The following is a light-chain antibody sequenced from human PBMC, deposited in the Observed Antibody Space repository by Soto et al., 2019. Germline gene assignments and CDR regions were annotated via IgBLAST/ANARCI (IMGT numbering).Light chain of an antibody. V-gene: IGKV1-12*01. CDR3: QQANSFPIT. CDR1: QGIGSW. Sequence: DIQMTQSPSSVSASVGDRVTVTCRASQGIGSWLAWYQKKPGKAPILLIYAASSLQSGVPSRFSGSGSVTDVTLTISSLQPEDCAIYFCQQANSFPITFGQGTRLEIK. CDR2: AAS. J-gene: IGKJ5*01.